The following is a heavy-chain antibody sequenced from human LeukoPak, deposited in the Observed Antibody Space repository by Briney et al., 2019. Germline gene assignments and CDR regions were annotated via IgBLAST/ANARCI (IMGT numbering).Heavy chain of an antibody. CDR1: GFTLSNAW. V-gene: IGHV3-15*01. D-gene: IGHD4-11*01. CDR2: IKSKTDGGTT. Sequence: GGSLRLSCVASGFTLSNAWMSWVRQAPGKGLEWVGRIKSKTDGGTTDYAAPVKGRFTISRDDSKNTLYLQMNSLKTEDTAVYYCTTAMTTVTSFDYWGQGTLVTVSS. J-gene: IGHJ4*02. CDR3: TTAMTTVTSFDY.